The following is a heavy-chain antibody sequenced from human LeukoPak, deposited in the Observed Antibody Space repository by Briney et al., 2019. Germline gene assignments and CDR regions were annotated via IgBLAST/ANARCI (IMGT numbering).Heavy chain of an antibody. CDR3: ARGPRITMIVVKGGAFDI. Sequence: PGGSLRLSCAASGFTFDDYAMHWVRQAPGKGLEWVSGISWNSGSIGYADSVKGRFTISRDNAKNSLYLQMNSLRAEDTALYYCARGPRITMIVVKGGAFDIWGQGTMVTVSS. D-gene: IGHD3-22*01. J-gene: IGHJ3*02. V-gene: IGHV3-9*01. CDR1: GFTFDDYA. CDR2: ISWNSGSI.